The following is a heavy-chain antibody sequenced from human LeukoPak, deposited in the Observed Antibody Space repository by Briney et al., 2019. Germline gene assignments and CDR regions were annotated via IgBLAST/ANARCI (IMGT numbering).Heavy chain of an antibody. D-gene: IGHD2-15*01. CDR3: ARGLVVVAAIGFD. CDR2: IYYSGST. Sequence: SETLSLTCTVSGGSISSYYWSWIRQPPGKGLEWIGYIYYSGSTNYNPSLKSRVTISVDTSKNQFSLKLSSVTAADTAVYYCARGLVVVAAIGFDWGQGTLVTVSS. J-gene: IGHJ4*02. CDR1: GGSISSYY. V-gene: IGHV4-59*12.